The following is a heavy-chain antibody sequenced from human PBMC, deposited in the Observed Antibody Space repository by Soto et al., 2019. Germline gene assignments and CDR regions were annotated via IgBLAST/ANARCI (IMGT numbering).Heavy chain of an antibody. J-gene: IGHJ6*02. V-gene: IGHV2-70*01. CDR1: GFSLSTSGMC. Sequence: SGPTLVNPTQTLTLTCTFSGFSLSTSGMCVSWIRQPPGKALEWLALIDWDDDKYYSTSLKTRLTISKDTSKNQVVLTMTNMDPVDTATYYCARIPVGLDYGDYNESNYYYGMDVWGQGTTVTVSS. CDR3: ARIPVGLDYGDYNESNYYYGMDV. D-gene: IGHD4-17*01. CDR2: IDWDDDK.